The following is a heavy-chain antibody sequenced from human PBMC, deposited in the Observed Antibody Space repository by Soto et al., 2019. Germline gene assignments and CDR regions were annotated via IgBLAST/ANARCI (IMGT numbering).Heavy chain of an antibody. D-gene: IGHD2-21*01. J-gene: IGHJ5*02. V-gene: IGHV4-39*07. CDR1: GGSISSGDYY. CDR2: IYHSGIT. Sequence: SETQSLTCTVSGGSISSGDYYWSWIRQAPGKGLQWIGEIYHSGITNYNPSLRSRVSMSVDKSNNEFSLSLTSVTAADTAVYYCATLPPRIVVVFTEMPTWGQGILVTVSS. CDR3: ATLPPRIVVVFTEMPT.